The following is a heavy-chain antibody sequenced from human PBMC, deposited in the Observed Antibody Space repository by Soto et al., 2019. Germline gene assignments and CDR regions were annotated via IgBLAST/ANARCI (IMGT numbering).Heavy chain of an antibody. D-gene: IGHD4-17*01. Sequence: QVQLVQSGAEVKKPGASVKVSCKASGYTFTSYDINWVRQATGQGHEYLGWMNPNSGNTGYVQKFQGRVTMTRDTSISTAYMELRSLRSEDTAVYFCARGVKYGAYSRWFDPWGQGTLVTVSS. V-gene: IGHV1-8*01. J-gene: IGHJ5*02. CDR2: MNPNSGNT. CDR3: ARGVKYGAYSRWFDP. CDR1: GYTFTSYD.